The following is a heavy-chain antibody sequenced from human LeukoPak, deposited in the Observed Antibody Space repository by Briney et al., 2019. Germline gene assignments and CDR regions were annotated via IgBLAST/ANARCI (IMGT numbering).Heavy chain of an antibody. Sequence: SETLSLTCTVSGGSVSSGSYYWSWIRQPPGTGLEWIGYIYYSGSTNYNPSLKSRVTISVDTSKNQFSLKLSSVTAADTAVYYCARHYYDSSGPFDYWGQGTLVTVSS. CDR3: ARHYYDSSGPFDY. CDR2: IYYSGST. V-gene: IGHV4-61*01. J-gene: IGHJ4*02. D-gene: IGHD3-22*01. CDR1: GGSVSSGSYY.